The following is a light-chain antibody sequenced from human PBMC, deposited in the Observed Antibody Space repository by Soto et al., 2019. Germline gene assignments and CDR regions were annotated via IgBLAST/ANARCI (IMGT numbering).Light chain of an antibody. Sequence: DIVLTQSPGTLSLSPGEGATLSCRASQSVSSSYLAWYQQKPGQAPRRLIFSASSRATGIPDRFSGSGSGTDFPLTISRLEPEDFAFYYCQQYGSSPYTFGQGTKLEIK. J-gene: IGKJ2*01. V-gene: IGKV3-20*01. CDR3: QQYGSSPYT. CDR2: SAS. CDR1: QSVSSSY.